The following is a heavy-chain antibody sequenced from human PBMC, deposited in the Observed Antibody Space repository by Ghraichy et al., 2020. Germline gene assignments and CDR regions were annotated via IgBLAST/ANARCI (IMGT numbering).Heavy chain of an antibody. CDR1: GGSISSSSYY. D-gene: IGHD3-22*01. CDR3: ARCLTDDSSGYYYGGWFAP. J-gene: IGHJ5*02. V-gene: IGHV4-39*07. CDR2: IYYSGST. Sequence: SETLSLTCTVSGGSISSSSYYWGWIRQPPGKGLEWIGSIYYSGSTYYNPSLKSRVTISVDTSKNQFSLKLSSVTAADTAVYYCARCLTDDSSGYYYGGWFAPWGQGTLVTVSS.